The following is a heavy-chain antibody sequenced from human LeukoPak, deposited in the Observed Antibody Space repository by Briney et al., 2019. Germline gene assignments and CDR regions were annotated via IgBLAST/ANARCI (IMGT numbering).Heavy chain of an antibody. J-gene: IGHJ4*02. CDR2: IRNKANSYTT. Sequence: QPGGSLRLSCAASGFTFSDHYMDWVRQAPGKGLEWVGRIRNKANSYTTEYAASVKGRFTISRDDSKNSLYLQMNSLKTEDTAVYYCTRAGPDNPPDYWGQGTLVTVSS. D-gene: IGHD5-24*01. CDR3: TRAGPDNPPDY. V-gene: IGHV3-72*01. CDR1: GFTFSDHY.